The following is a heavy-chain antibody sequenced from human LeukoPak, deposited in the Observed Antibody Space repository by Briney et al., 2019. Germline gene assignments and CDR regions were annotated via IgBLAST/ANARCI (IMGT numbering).Heavy chain of an antibody. D-gene: IGHD3-22*01. J-gene: IGHJ4*02. CDR3: TTDLDYYDSKHDY. V-gene: IGHV3-15*01. CDR2: IKSKTDGGTT. CDR1: GFTFSNAW. Sequence: GGSLRLSCAASGFTFSNAWMSWVRQAPGKGLEWVGRIKSKTDGGTTDYAAPVKGRFTISRDDSKNTLYLQMNSLKTEDTAVYYCTTDLDYYDSKHDYWGQGTLVTVSS.